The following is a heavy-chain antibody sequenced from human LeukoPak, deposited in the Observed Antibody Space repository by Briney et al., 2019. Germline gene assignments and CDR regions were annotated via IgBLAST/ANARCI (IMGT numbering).Heavy chain of an antibody. CDR1: GGSISSGSYY. D-gene: IGHD6-13*01. CDR3: ASSSSWYREAWFDP. CDR2: IYTSGST. Sequence: PSETLSLTCTVSGGSISSGSYYWSWIRQPAGKGLEWIGRIYTSGSTYYKPSLKSRVTISLDTSKNQFSLKLSYVTAADTAVYYCASSSSWYREAWFDPWGQGTLVTVSS. V-gene: IGHV4-61*02. J-gene: IGHJ5*02.